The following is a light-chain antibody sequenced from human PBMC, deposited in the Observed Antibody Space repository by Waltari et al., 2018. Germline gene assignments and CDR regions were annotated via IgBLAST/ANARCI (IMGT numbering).Light chain of an antibody. J-gene: IGKJ1*01. CDR3: QQRSNSWT. V-gene: IGKV3-11*01. Sequence: IVLTQSPATLSLSPGERATLSCRASQSVSSYLAWYQQKPGQAPRLLIYDASNRATGIPARFSGSGSGTDFTLTISSLEPEDFAVYYCQQRSNSWTFGQGPKVEIK. CDR1: QSVSSY. CDR2: DAS.